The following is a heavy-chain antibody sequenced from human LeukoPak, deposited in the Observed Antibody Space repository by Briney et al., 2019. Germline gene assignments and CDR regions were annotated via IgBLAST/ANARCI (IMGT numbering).Heavy chain of an antibody. CDR3: SRYDILTGWFDY. CDR1: GFTFGDYA. D-gene: IGHD3-9*01. V-gene: IGHV3-49*03. CDR2: IRSKAYGGTT. J-gene: IGHJ4*02. Sequence: GGSLRLSCTASGFTFGDYAMSWFRQAPGKGLEWVGFIRSKAYGGTTEYAASVKGRFTISRDDSKSIAYLQMNSLKTEDTAVCYCSRYDILTGWFDYWGQGTLVTVSS.